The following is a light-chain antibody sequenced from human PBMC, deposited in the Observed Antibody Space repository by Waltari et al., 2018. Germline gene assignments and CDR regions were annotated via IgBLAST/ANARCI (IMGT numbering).Light chain of an antibody. V-gene: IGKV3-20*01. CDR3: QHYLRLPVT. CDR2: GAS. J-gene: IGKJ1*01. CDR1: QSVSRA. Sequence: ELVLPQPPGTLSLSLGERATVSCRASQSVSRALAWYQQKPGQAPRLLIYGASTRATGIPDRFSGSGSGTDFSLTISRLEPDDFAVYYCQHYLRLPVTFGQGTTVEI.